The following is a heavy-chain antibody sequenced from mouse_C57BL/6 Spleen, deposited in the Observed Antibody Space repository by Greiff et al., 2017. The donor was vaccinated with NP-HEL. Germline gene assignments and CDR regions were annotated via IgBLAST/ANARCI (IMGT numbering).Heavy chain of an antibody. CDR1: GYTFTSYG. V-gene: IGHV1-81*01. CDR3: ARRGYGYDWNY. J-gene: IGHJ2*01. Sequence: VQLQQSGAELARPGASVKLSCKASGYTFTSYGISWVKQRTGQGLEWIGEIYPRSGNPYYNEKFKGKATLTADKSSSTAYMELRSLTSEDSAVYFCARRGYGYDWNYWGQGTTLTVSS. CDR2: IYPRSGNP. D-gene: IGHD2-2*01.